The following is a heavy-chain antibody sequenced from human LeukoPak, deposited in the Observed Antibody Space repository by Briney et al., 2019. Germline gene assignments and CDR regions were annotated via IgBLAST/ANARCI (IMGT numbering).Heavy chain of an antibody. CDR1: GGSFSGYY. CDR3: ARGRFSSSWYIGYFQH. J-gene: IGHJ1*01. CDR2: TNHSGST. V-gene: IGHV4-34*01. D-gene: IGHD6-13*01. Sequence: SETLSLTCAVYGGSFSGYYWSWIRQPPGKGLEWIGETNHSGSTNYNPSLKSRVTISVDTSKNQFSLKLSSVTAADTAVYYCARGRFSSSWYIGYFQHWGQGTLVTVSS.